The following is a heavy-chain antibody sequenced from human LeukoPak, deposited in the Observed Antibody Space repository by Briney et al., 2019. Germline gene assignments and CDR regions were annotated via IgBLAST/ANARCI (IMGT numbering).Heavy chain of an antibody. J-gene: IGHJ6*02. CDR3: ARDGGSGWLQDGMDV. CDR1: GYTFTSYG. Sequence: ASVKVSCKASGYTFTSYGISWVRQAPGQGLEWMGWISAYNGNTNYAQKLQGRVTMTTDTSTSTAYIELRSLRSDDTAVYYCARDGGSGWLQDGMDVWGQGTTVTVSS. CDR2: ISAYNGNT. D-gene: IGHD6-19*01. V-gene: IGHV1-18*01.